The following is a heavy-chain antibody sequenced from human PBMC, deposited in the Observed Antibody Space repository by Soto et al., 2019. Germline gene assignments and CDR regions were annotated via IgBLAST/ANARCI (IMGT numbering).Heavy chain of an antibody. D-gene: IGHD6-19*01. J-gene: IGHJ6*02. CDR2: ISSSSSYI. Sequence: GALRLSCAASGFTFSSYSMNWVRQAPGKGLEWVSSISSSSSYIYYADSVKGRFTISRDNAKNSLYLQMNSLRAEDTAVYYCARDRIAVAGKTTYGMDVWGQGTTVTVSS. CDR3: ARDRIAVAGKTTYGMDV. V-gene: IGHV3-21*01. CDR1: GFTFSSYS.